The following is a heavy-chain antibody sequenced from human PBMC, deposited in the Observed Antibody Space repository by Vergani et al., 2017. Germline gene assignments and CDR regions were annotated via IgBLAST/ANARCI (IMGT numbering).Heavy chain of an antibody. CDR1: GGSFSGYY. V-gene: IGHV4-34*01. CDR2: INHSGST. J-gene: IGHJ4*02. D-gene: IGHD6-13*01. Sequence: QVQLQQWGAGLLKPSETLSLTCAVYGGSFSGYYWSWIRQPPGKGLEWIGEINHSGSTNYNPSLKRRVTISVDTSKNQFSLKLSSVTAADTAVYYCARAWRGAAAGLYWGQGTLVTVSS. CDR3: ARAWRGAAAGLY.